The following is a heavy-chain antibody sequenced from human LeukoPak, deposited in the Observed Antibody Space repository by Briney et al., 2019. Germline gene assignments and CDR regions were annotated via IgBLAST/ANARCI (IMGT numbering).Heavy chain of an antibody. CDR3: ATPIFGVAPDV. V-gene: IGHV4-59*08. J-gene: IGHJ6*04. CDR2: IYYSGST. D-gene: IGHD3-3*01. Sequence: SETLSLTCTVSGGSISSYYWSWIRQPPGKGLEWIGYIYYSGSTYYNPSLKSRVTISVDTSKNQFSLKLSSVTAADTAVYYCATPIFGVAPDVWGKGTTVTVSS. CDR1: GGSISSYY.